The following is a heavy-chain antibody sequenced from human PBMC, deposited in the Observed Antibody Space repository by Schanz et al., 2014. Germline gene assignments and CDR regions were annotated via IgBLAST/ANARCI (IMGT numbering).Heavy chain of an antibody. Sequence: VKLVESGGGLVKPGGSLRLSCAGSGFSFSDYGMHWVRQAPGRGLEWVAVISYHGSEKYYADSVKGRFTISRDNSKNTLYLQMNSLRTEDTAVYFCAKSYDTSGYSGFDYWGQGTLVTVSS. J-gene: IGHJ4*02. CDR1: GFSFSDYG. V-gene: IGHV3-30*18. D-gene: IGHD3-22*01. CDR3: AKSYDTSGYSGFDY. CDR2: ISYHGSEK.